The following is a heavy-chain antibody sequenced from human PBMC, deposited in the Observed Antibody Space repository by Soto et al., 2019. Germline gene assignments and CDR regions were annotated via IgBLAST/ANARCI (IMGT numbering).Heavy chain of an antibody. CDR1: GYTFTSYG. Sequence: QVQLGQSGAEVKKPGASVKVSCKASGYTFTSYGISWVRQAPGQGLEWMGWISTYNGNTNFTQKLQGRVTMTTDTSTSTAYMELRSLRSDDTAVYYCARDREYNWNYNWFDPWGQGTLVTVSS. D-gene: IGHD1-7*01. CDR2: ISTYNGNT. J-gene: IGHJ5*02. CDR3: ARDREYNWNYNWFDP. V-gene: IGHV1-18*01.